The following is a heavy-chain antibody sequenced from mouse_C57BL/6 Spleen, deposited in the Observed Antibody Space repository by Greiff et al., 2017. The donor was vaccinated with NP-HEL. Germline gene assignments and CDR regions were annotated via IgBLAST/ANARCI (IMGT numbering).Heavy chain of an antibody. CDR2: IDPSDSYT. V-gene: IGHV1-69*01. CDR1: GYTFTSYW. J-gene: IGHJ1*03. Sequence: VQLQQPGAELVMPGASVKLSCKASGYTFTSYWMHWVKQRPGQGLEWIGEIDPSDSYTNYNQKFKGKSTLTVDKSSSTAYMQLSSLTSEDSAVYYCARGGTSDVWGTGTTVTVSS. CDR3: ARGGTSDV.